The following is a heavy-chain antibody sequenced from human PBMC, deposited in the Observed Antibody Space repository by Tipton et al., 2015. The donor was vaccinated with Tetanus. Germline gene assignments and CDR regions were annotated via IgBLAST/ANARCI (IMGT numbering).Heavy chain of an antibody. Sequence: QSGAEVKKPGESLKISCKGSGYTFTTHWIGWVRQLPGKGLEWMGMIYPGDSDTRQNPSFQGQVTITADRSINTAYFQWRSLRASDTAMYYCARSRKDYSSSFDAFDIWGQGTMVTVSS. J-gene: IGHJ3*02. CDR1: GYTFTTHW. D-gene: IGHD3-10*01. CDR2: IYPGDSDT. CDR3: ARSRKDYSSSFDAFDI. V-gene: IGHV5-51*01.